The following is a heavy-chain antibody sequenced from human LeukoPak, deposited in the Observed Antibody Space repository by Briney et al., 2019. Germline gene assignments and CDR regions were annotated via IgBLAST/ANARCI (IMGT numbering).Heavy chain of an antibody. CDR1: GITLSNYG. J-gene: IGHJ4*02. D-gene: IGHD2-21*01. CDR3: AKRGVVIRVILVWYHKEAYYFDF. V-gene: IGHV3-23*01. Sequence: GGSLRLSCVVSGITLSNYGMRWVRPAPRKGLEWVAGISDSGGRTNYADSAKGRFTISRDSPKNTLYLQMNSLRAEDTAVYFCAKRGVVIRVILVWYHKEAYYFDFWGQGALVSVS. CDR2: ISDSGGRT.